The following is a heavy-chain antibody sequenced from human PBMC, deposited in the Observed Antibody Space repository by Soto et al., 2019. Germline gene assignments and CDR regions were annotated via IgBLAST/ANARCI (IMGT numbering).Heavy chain of an antibody. V-gene: IGHV1-69*12. D-gene: IGHD6-6*01. CDR1: GGTFSNYA. CDR2: VIAVFGTA. CDR3: ARQYSRSPKTYYYYVMDV. J-gene: IGHJ6*02. Sequence: QVQLVQSGAEVKKPGSSVKVSCKASGGTFSNYAISWVRQAPGQGLEWMGGVIAVFGTANYAQNFLDRVTITADESKSTAYMELSSLRSEHTAVYCCARQYSRSPKTYYYYVMDVWGQGTTVTVSS.